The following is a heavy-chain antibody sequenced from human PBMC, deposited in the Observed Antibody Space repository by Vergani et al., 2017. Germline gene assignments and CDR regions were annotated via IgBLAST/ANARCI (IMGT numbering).Heavy chain of an antibody. Sequence: QVQLQESGPGLVKPSETLSLTCTVSGGSISSYYWSWIRQPPGKGLEWIGYIYYSGSTNYNPSLKSRVTISVDTSKNQFSLKLSSVTAADTAVYYCARFTGYSSSWSQFLYYYYGMDVWGQGTTVTVSS. D-gene: IGHD6-13*01. CDR3: ARFTGYSSSWSQFLYYYYGMDV. CDR1: GGSISSYY. V-gene: IGHV4-59*01. J-gene: IGHJ6*02. CDR2: IYYSGST.